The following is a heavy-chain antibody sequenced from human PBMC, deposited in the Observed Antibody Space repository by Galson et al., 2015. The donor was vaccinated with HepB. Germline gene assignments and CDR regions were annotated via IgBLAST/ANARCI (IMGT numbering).Heavy chain of an antibody. CDR1: GFTFSSYA. CDR2: ISYDGSNK. J-gene: IGHJ4*02. D-gene: IGHD6-6*01. CDR3: AREGEYSSPRCDY. V-gene: IGHV3-30-3*01. Sequence: SLRLSCAASGFTFSSYAMHWVRQAPGKGLEWVAVISYDGSNKYYAGSVKGRFTISRDNSKNTLYLQMNSLRAEDTAVYYCAREGEYSSPRCDYWGQGTLVTVSS.